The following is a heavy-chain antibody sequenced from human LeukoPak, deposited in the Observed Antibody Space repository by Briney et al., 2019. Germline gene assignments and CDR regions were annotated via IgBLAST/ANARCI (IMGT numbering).Heavy chain of an antibody. CDR3: AARGYSYGHGFDY. J-gene: IGHJ4*02. Sequence: GESLKISCKGSGYSFTSYWIGWVRQVPGKGLEWMGITYPGDSDTRYSPSFQGQVTISADKSISTAYLQWSSLKASDTAMYYCAARGYSYGHGFDYWGQGALVTVSS. CDR1: GYSFTSYW. D-gene: IGHD5-18*01. V-gene: IGHV5-51*01. CDR2: TYPGDSDT.